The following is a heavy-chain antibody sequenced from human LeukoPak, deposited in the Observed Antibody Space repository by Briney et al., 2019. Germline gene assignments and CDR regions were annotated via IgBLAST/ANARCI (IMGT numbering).Heavy chain of an antibody. CDR1: GCSFGDYT. D-gene: IGHD6-13*01. Sequence: PGGSLRLSCTVSGCSFGDYTMRWVHQAPGKGLEWVGFIRSKAYGGTTEYAASVKGRFTISRDDSKTIAYLQMNSLKTEDTAVYYCTRFYSESSSWALDYWGQGTLVTVSS. CDR3: TRFYSESSSWALDY. CDR2: IRSKAYGGTT. V-gene: IGHV3-49*04. J-gene: IGHJ4*02.